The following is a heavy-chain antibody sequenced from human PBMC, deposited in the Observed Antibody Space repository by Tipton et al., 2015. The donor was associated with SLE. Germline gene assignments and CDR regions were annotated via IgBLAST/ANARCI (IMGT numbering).Heavy chain of an antibody. CDR2: IIPIFGTA. CDR3: ASNPGIAAAGTDYYYGMDV. CDR1: GGTFSSYA. J-gene: IGHJ6*02. D-gene: IGHD6-13*01. V-gene: IGHV1-69*15. Sequence: QSGPEVKKPGSSVKASCKASGGTFSSYAISWVRQAPGQGLEWMGRIIPIFGTANYAQKFQGRVTITADESTSTAYMELSSLRSEDTAVYYCASNPGIAAAGTDYYYGMDVWGQGTTVTVSS.